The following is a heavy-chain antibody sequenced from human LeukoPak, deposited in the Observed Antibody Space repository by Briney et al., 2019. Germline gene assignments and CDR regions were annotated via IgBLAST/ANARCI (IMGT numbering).Heavy chain of an antibody. CDR3: AADAYYDSSGYRVFDY. D-gene: IGHD3-22*01. Sequence: SVKVSCKASGFTFTSSAMQWVRQARGQRLEWIGWIVVGGGNTNYAQKFQERVTITRDMSTSTAYMELSSLRSEDTAVYYCAADAYYDSSGYRVFDYWGQGTLVTVSS. J-gene: IGHJ4*02. CDR1: GFTFTSSA. V-gene: IGHV1-58*02. CDR2: IVVGGGNT.